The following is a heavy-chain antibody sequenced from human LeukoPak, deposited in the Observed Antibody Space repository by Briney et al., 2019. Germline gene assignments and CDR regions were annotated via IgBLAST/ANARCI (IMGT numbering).Heavy chain of an antibody. CDR1: GFTFSSYA. CDR2: ISGSGGST. Sequence: PGGSLRLSCAASGFTFSSYAMSWVRQAPGKGLEWVSAISGSGGSTYYADSVKGRFTISRDNSKNTLYLQMNSLRAEDTAVYYCAKSGVGRTVLRLHWFDLWGQGTLVTVSS. D-gene: IGHD2/OR15-2a*01. V-gene: IGHV3-23*01. CDR3: AKSGVGRTVLRLHWFDL. J-gene: IGHJ5*02.